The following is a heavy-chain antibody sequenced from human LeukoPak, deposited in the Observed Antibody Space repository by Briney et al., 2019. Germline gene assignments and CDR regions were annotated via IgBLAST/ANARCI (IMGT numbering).Heavy chain of an antibody. J-gene: IGHJ4*02. V-gene: IGHV3-64D*06. CDR1: GFTFSSYA. Sequence: PGGSLRLSCSASGFTFSSYAMHWVRQAPGKGLEYVSAISSNGGSTYYADSVKGRFTISRDNSKNTLYLQMSSLGAEDTAVYYCVKPRGYSSSWYYFDYWGQGTLVTVSS. CDR3: VKPRGYSSSWYYFDY. CDR2: ISSNGGST. D-gene: IGHD6-13*01.